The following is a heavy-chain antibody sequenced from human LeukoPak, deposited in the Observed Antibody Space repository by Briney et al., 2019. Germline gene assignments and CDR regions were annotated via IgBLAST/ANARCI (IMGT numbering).Heavy chain of an antibody. CDR2: ISGSGGRT. CDR1: GFTFSSYA. J-gene: IGHJ1*01. D-gene: IGHD2-15*01. Sequence: GGSLRLSCTASGFTFSSYAMSWVRQAPGKGLEWVSAISGSGGRTYYADSVKGGFTISRDNSKNTLYLQMNSMTAEDTAVYYCAKDLGDIAFDWGQGTLVTVSS. CDR3: AKDLGDIAFD. V-gene: IGHV3-23*01.